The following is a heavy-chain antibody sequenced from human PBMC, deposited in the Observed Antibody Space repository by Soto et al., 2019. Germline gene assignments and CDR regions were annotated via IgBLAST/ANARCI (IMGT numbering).Heavy chain of an antibody. CDR3: AKDTYYNDSSGYYVFDY. CDR2: ISYDGSNK. Sequence: QVQLVESGGGVVQPGRSLRLSCADSGFTFTDYGMHWVRQAPGKGLEWVAVISYDGSNKNYADSVKGRFTISRDNSKNTLYLQMSSPRAEDTAVYYCAKDTYYNDSSGYYVFDYWGQGTLVTVSS. CDR1: GFTFTDYG. V-gene: IGHV3-30*18. J-gene: IGHJ4*02. D-gene: IGHD3-22*01.